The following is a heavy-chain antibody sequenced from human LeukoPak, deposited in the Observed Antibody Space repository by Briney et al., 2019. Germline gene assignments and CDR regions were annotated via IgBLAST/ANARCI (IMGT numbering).Heavy chain of an antibody. Sequence: GGSLRLSCAASGFTFSTARMSWVRQAPGKGLEWIGRIKSKIDGGTTDYAAPVKGRFTISRDDSKNTLYLQMNSLKTEDTAVYYCTTDPYFDYDYWGQGTLVTVSS. J-gene: IGHJ4*02. CDR3: TTDPYFDYDY. D-gene: IGHD3-9*01. V-gene: IGHV3-15*01. CDR1: GFTFSTAR. CDR2: IKSKIDGGTT.